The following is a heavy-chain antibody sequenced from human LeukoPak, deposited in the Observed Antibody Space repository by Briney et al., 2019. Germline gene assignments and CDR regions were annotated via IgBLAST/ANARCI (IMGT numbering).Heavy chain of an antibody. D-gene: IGHD5-18*01. CDR3: ATQRGYSYGYGS. CDR1: GGPISSGGYS. Sequence: SETLSLTCAVSGGPISSGGYSWSWIRQPPGKGLEWIGYIYHSGSTYYNPSLKSRVTISVDRSKNQFSLKLSSVTAADTAVYYCATQRGYSYGYGSWGQGTLVTVSS. CDR2: IYHSGST. J-gene: IGHJ5*02. V-gene: IGHV4-30-2*01.